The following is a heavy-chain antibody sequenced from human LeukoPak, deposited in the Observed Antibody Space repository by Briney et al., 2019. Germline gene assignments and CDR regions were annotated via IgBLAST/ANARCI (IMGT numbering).Heavy chain of an antibody. CDR3: ARVFNEVLRYFDGTK. CDR1: GGSISSSSYY. V-gene: IGHV4-39*07. D-gene: IGHD3-9*01. CDR2: IYYSGST. Sequence: PSETLSLTCTVSGGSISSSSYYWGWIRQPPGKGLEWIGSIYYSGSTYYNPSLKSRVTISVDTSKNQFSLKLSSVTAADTAVYYCARVFNEVLRYFDGTKWGQGTLVTVSS. J-gene: IGHJ4*02.